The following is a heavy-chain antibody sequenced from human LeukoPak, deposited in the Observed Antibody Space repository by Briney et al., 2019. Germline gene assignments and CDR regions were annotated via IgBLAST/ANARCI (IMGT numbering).Heavy chain of an antibody. CDR3: AGSGILTGYPRLNYYYYYGMDV. V-gene: IGHV1-2*04. CDR2: INPNSGGT. J-gene: IGHJ6*02. CDR1: GYTFTGYY. Sequence: ASVKVSCKASGYTFTGYYMHWVRQAPGQGLEWMGWINPNSGGTNYAQKFQGWVTMTRDTSISTAYMELSRLRSDDTAVYYCAGSGILTGYPRLNYYYYYGMDVWGQGTTVTVSS. D-gene: IGHD3-9*01.